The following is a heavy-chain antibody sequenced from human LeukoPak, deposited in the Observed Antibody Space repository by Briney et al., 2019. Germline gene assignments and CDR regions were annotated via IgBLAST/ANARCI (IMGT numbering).Heavy chain of an antibody. J-gene: IGHJ4*02. CDR3: AREDGVVGASSAVDY. Sequence: PGGSLRLSCAASGFTFSTYTMKWVRQAPGNGLEWVSSINNRGNYIYYADSVKGRFTISRDNAKNSLYLQMNSLRAEDTAVYYCAREDGVVGASSAVDYWGQGILVTVSS. D-gene: IGHD1-26*01. CDR1: GFTFSTYT. CDR2: INNRGNYI. V-gene: IGHV3-21*01.